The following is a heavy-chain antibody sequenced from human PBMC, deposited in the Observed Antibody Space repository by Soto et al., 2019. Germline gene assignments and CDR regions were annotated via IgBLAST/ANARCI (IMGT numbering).Heavy chain of an antibody. CDR2: IRAYNGNT. CDR1: GYTFTSYG. J-gene: IGHJ6*02. CDR3: ARALPTMDV. Sequence: QVQLVQSGAEVKKPGASVKVSCKASGYTFTSYGISWVRQAPGQGLEWMGWIRAYNGNTNYAQKLQGRDTMTTNTSTSTVYIELRSLRSDDTAVYDCARALPTMDVWGQGTTVTVSS. V-gene: IGHV1-18*01.